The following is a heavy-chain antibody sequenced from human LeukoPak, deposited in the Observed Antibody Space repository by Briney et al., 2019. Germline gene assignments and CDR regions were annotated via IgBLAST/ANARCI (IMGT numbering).Heavy chain of an antibody. D-gene: IGHD1-7*01. CDR1: GGSISSGNYY. V-gene: IGHV4-30-4*08. J-gene: IGHJ5*02. CDR3: ARGPKNSGSSFDP. Sequence: SETLSLTCSVSGGSISSGNYYWTWIRQPPEKGLEWIGYIYYSGSTYYNPSLKSRINISVDTSKNQFSLNLSSVTAADTAVYYCARGPKNSGSSFDPWGQRTLVTVSS. CDR2: IYYSGST.